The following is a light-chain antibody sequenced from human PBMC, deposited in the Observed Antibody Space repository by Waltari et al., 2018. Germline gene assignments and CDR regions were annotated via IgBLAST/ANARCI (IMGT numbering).Light chain of an antibody. J-gene: IGLJ3*02. CDR2: NNH. CDR1: SPNLRSNT. CDR3: ATWDDSLNGPV. Sequence: QSVLTQPPTASGPRGQRVTIPCSGSSPNLRSNTVTGYQQLPGTAPQLLLYNNHPRPSRVPDRFSGSKSGTSASLAISGLQSGDEADYYCATWDDSLNGPVFGGGTKLTVL. V-gene: IGLV1-44*01.